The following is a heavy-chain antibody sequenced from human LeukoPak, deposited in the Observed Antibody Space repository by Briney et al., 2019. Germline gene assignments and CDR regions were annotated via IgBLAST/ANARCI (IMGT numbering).Heavy chain of an antibody. CDR2: FSASSTIT. V-gene: IGHV3-23*01. Sequence: GGSLRLSCAASGFNFSSYGMSWVRQSPGKGLEWVSTFSASSTITYYADSVKGRFTISRDNSKNTLYLQMHSLRDEDTAVYYCAKGDSYYDLLTCFDLWGPGTLVTVSS. CDR3: AKGDSYYDLLTCFDL. D-gene: IGHD3-9*01. CDR1: GFNFSSYG. J-gene: IGHJ4*02.